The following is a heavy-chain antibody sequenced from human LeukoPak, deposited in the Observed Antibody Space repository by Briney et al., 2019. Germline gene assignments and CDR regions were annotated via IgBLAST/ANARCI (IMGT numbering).Heavy chain of an antibody. CDR2: IYPGDSDT. D-gene: IGHD1-26*01. J-gene: IGHJ4*02. CDR3: ARQTPSPTGIVGEQMAFDY. CDR1: GYRFTSYW. Sequence: GESLKISCKGSGYRFTSYWIGWVRQMPGKGLEWMGIIYPGDSDTRYSPSFQGQVTISADKSISTAYLQWSSLKASDTAMYYCARQTPSPTGIVGEQMAFDYWGQGTLVTVSS. V-gene: IGHV5-51*01.